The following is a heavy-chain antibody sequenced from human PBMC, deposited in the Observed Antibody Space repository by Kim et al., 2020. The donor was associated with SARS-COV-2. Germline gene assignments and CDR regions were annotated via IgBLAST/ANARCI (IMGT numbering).Heavy chain of an antibody. CDR2: IGGSGLTI. Sequence: GGSLRLSCTASGFTFNTYTMTWVRQAPGKGLEWVSGIGGSGLTIYYADSVRGRFTTSRDNSKSRLYLQLSSLRVEDTAVYYCAKTAAPGRLRDGADVWGPGTTVTVSS. CDR3: AKTAAPGRLRDGADV. V-gene: IGHV3-23*01. CDR1: GFTFNTYT. J-gene: IGHJ6*02. D-gene: IGHD1-1*01.